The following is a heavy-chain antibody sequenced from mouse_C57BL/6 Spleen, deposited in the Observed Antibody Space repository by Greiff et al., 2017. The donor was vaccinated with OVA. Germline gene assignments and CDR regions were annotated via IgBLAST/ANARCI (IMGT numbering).Heavy chain of an antibody. CDR2: INPNNGGT. V-gene: IGHV1-18*01. CDR3: ARIDYDLWYFDY. J-gene: IGHJ2*01. Sequence: EVQLQQSGPELVKPGASVKISCKASGYTFTDYNMDWVKQSPGQSLEWIGDINPNNGGTIYNQKFKGKATLTVDKSSSTAYMELRSLTSEDTADYYCARIDYDLWYFDYWGQGTTLTVSS. CDR1: GYTFTDYN. D-gene: IGHD2-4*01.